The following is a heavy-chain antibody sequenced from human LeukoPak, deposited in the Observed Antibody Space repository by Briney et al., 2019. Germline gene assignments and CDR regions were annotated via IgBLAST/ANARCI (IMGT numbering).Heavy chain of an antibody. V-gene: IGHV6-1*01. D-gene: IGHD4-17*01. J-gene: IGHJ1*01. Sequence: SQTLSLTSAISGDSVSSNSAAWNGIRQSPSRGLEWLGRTYYRSKWYNDYAVSVKSRIIINPDTSKNQFSLQLDSVTPEDTAVYYCARGGYGDYVSLFQHWGQGTLVTVSS. CDR2: TYYRSKWYN. CDR3: ARGGYGDYVSLFQH. CDR1: GDSVSSNSAA.